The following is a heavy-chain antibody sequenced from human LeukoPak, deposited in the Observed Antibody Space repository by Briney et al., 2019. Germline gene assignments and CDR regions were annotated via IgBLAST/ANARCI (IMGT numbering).Heavy chain of an antibody. D-gene: IGHD6-13*01. J-gene: IGHJ4*02. V-gene: IGHV4-34*01. CDR3: ARWTDSSSADY. Sequence: SETLSLTCAVYGGSFSGYYWSWIRQPPGKGLEWIGEINHSGSTNYNPSLKSRATISVDTSKNQFSLKLSSVTAADTAVYYCARWTDSSSADYWGQGTLVTVSS. CDR1: GGSFSGYY. CDR2: INHSGST.